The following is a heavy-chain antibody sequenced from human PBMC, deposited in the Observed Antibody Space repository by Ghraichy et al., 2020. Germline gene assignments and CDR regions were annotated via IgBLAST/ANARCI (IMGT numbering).Heavy chain of an antibody. CDR3: ARGRDYYYYYMDV. V-gene: IGHV4-39*01. J-gene: IGHJ6*03. Sequence: GGGGERAGKGVGGVGGMYSGGSTYYNPSVKSRFTIAVDTSKNQFSLKLSSVTAADTAVYYCARGRDYYYYYMDVWGKGTTVTVSS. CDR2: MYSGGST.